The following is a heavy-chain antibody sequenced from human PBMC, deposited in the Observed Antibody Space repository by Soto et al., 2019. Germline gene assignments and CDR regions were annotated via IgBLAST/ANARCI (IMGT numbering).Heavy chain of an antibody. CDR2: IVVGSGNT. Sequence: ASVKVSCKASGFTFTSSAMQWVRQARGQRLEWIGWIVVGSGNTNYAQKFQERVTITRDMSTSTAYMELSSLRSEDTAVYYCAAHVPGGLGDYAVYWGQGTLVTVSS. CDR1: GFTFTSSA. D-gene: IGHD3-10*02. CDR3: AAHVPGGLGDYAVY. J-gene: IGHJ4*02. V-gene: IGHV1-58*02.